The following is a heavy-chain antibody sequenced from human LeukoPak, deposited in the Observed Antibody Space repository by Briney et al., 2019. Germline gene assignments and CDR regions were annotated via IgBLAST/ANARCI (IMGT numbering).Heavy chain of an antibody. J-gene: IGHJ4*02. Sequence: GGSLRLSCAASGFTFSSYGMHWVRQAPGKGLEWVAVISYDGSNKYYADSVKGRFTISRDNSKNTLYLQMNSLRAEDTAVYYCAKDPSDFDWFVTIDYWGQGTLVTVSS. V-gene: IGHV3-30*18. CDR3: AKDPSDFDWFVTIDY. CDR1: GFTFSSYG. CDR2: ISYDGSNK. D-gene: IGHD3-9*01.